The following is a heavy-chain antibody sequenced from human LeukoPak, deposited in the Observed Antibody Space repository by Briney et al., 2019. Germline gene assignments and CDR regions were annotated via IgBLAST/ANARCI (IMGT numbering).Heavy chain of an antibody. CDR2: INHSGST. D-gene: IGHD3-10*01. Sequence: SETLSLTCAVYVGSFSGYYWSWIRQPPGKGLEWIGEINHSGSTSYNPSLKSRVTISVDTSKNQFSLKLSSVTAADTAVYYCAKRGRYYGSGSYYSYFDYWGQGTLVTVSS. V-gene: IGHV4-34*01. J-gene: IGHJ4*02. CDR3: AKRGRYYGSGSYYSYFDY. CDR1: VGSFSGYY.